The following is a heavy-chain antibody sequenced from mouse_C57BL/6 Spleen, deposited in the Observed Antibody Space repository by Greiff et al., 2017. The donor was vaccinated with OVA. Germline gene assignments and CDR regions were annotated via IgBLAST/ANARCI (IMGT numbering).Heavy chain of an antibody. J-gene: IGHJ2*01. Sequence: QVQLKQSGAELVKPGASVKISCKASGYAFSSYWMNWVKQRPGKGLEWIGQIYPGDGDTNYNGKFKGKATLTADKSSSTAYMQLSSLTSEDSAVYFCARGEGFITTVVADFDYWGQGTTLTVSS. CDR1: GYAFSSYW. V-gene: IGHV1-80*01. D-gene: IGHD1-1*01. CDR3: ARGEGFITTVVADFDY. CDR2: IYPGDGDT.